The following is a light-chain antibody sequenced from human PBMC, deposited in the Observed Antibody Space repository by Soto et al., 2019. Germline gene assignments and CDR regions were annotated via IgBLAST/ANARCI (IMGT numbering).Light chain of an antibody. CDR2: DVS. CDR1: SSDVGGYNY. J-gene: IGLJ1*01. CDR3: CSYAGSYPWNV. V-gene: IGLV2-11*01. Sequence: QSALTQPRSVSGSPGQSVTISCTGTSSDVGGYNYVSWYQQHPGKAPKLMIYDVSKRPSGVPDRFSGSKSGNTASLTISGLQAEDEADYYCCSYAGSYPWNVFGTGTKVTVL.